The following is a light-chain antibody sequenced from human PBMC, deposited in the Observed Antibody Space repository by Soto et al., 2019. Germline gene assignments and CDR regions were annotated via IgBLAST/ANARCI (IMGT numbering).Light chain of an antibody. CDR2: DVS. CDR1: SSDVGGYNY. J-gene: IGLJ2*01. CDR3: SSYTSSGTHVG. V-gene: IGLV2-14*01. Sequence: QSALTQPASVSGSPGQSITISCTGTSSDVGGYNYVSWYQQHPGKAPKLMIYDVSNRPSGVSDRFSGSKSGNTASLTISGLQAEDEADYYCSSYTSSGTHVGFGGGTKLTFL.